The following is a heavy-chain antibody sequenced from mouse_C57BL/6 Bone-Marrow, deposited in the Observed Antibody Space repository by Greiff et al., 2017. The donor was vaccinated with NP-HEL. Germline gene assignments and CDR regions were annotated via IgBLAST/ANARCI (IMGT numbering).Heavy chain of an antibody. Sequence: EVHLVESGGGLVQPGGSMKLSCAASGFTFSDAWMDWVRQSPEKGLEWVAEIRNKANNHATYYAESVKGRFTISRDDSKSSVYLQMNSLRAEDTGIYYCTRRRLRRGFAYWGQGTLVTVSA. CDR2: IRNKANNHAT. V-gene: IGHV6-6*01. D-gene: IGHD2-4*01. J-gene: IGHJ3*01. CDR1: GFTFSDAW. CDR3: TRRRLRRGFAY.